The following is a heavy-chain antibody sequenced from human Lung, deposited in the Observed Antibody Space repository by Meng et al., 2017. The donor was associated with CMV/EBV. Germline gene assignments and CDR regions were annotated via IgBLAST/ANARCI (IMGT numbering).Heavy chain of an antibody. D-gene: IGHD7-27*01. CDR3: GRDLTGERDQ. J-gene: IGHJ4*02. V-gene: IGHV3-74*03. CDR1: GFTFSKYW. Sequence: EVQLVGSGGGLVQPGGSLRLSCEDSGFTFSKYWFHWVRQVPGEGLVWVSRINTDGSFTSYADSVKGRFTISRDNAKNTLYLHMHTLRVDDSAVYYCGRDLTGERDQWGQGTLVTVSS. CDR2: INTDGSFT.